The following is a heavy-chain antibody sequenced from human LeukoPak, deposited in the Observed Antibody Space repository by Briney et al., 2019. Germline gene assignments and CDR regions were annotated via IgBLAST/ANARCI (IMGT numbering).Heavy chain of an antibody. CDR2: ISGSGGST. CDR3: ARAYLERLTAGYFDH. D-gene: IGHD3-3*01. J-gene: IGHJ4*02. CDR1: GFTFSSYA. Sequence: PGGSLGLSCGASGFTFSSYAMSWVRQAPGKGLEGVSAISGSGGSTYYADSVKGRFTISGDNSKSTLYLQMNSLREDDSAAYFCARAYLERLTAGYFDHWGQGTQVTVSP. V-gene: IGHV3-23*01.